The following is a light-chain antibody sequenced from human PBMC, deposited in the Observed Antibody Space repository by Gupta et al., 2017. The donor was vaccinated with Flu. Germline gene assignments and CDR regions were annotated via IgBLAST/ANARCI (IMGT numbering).Light chain of an antibody. V-gene: IGLV2-11*01. CDR1: SNDVGGYDR. CDR3: SSHAGRVTWV. Sequence: QSAPTQPRSVSGSPGQSVTISCTGTSNDVGGYDRVSWYKQPPGKAPKLILYDVTERPSGVPDRFSGSKSGNTASLTISGLQADDEADYYCSSHAGRVTWVFGTGTTVTVL. CDR2: DVT. J-gene: IGLJ1*01.